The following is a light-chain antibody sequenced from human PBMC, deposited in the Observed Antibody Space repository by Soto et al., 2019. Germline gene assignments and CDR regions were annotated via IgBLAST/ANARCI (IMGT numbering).Light chain of an antibody. V-gene: IGKV3-11*01. CDR3: QQRSNWPLT. CDR2: DAS. CDR1: QSVSSS. J-gene: IGKJ4*01. Sequence: EIVLTQSPATLSLSPGERATLSCRSSQSVSSSLAWYQQRPGQAPRLLIYDASNRATGIPARFSGSGSGTAFTLTISSLESEDFGVYYCQQRSNWPLTFGGGTKVDIK.